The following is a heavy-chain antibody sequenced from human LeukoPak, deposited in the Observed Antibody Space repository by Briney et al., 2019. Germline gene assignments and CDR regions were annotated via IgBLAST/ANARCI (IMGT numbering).Heavy chain of an antibody. J-gene: IGHJ4*02. V-gene: IGHV4-59*01. D-gene: IGHD1-26*01. Sequence: PSETLSLTCSVSGGPITEYYWSWIRQPPGKGLEWIAYIYYTGNTKYNPSLKSRVTISVDTSKNQFSLKLSSVTAADTAVYYCARDSGSSPTFDYWGQGTLVTVSS. CDR3: ARDSGSSPTFDY. CDR2: IYYTGNT. CDR1: GGPITEYY.